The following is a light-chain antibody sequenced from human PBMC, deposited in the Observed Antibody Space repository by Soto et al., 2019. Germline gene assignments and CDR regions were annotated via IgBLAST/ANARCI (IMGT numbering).Light chain of an antibody. V-gene: IGKV3-20*01. CDR3: QQYGGSPLYT. CDR1: QSVSSSD. Sequence: EIVLTQSPGTLSLSPRNRATLSCRASQSVSSSDLAWYQQKPGQAPRLLIYGASTRATGIPDRFSGSGSGTDFTLTISRLEPEDFAVYYCQQYGGSPLYTFGQGTKVDIK. J-gene: IGKJ2*01. CDR2: GAS.